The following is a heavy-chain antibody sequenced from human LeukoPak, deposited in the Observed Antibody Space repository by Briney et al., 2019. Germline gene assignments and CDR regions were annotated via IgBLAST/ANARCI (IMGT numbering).Heavy chain of an antibody. J-gene: IGHJ4*02. CDR3: ARRGDWSELLWFGEPQFYFDY. CDR2: IHHSGST. CDR1: GGSISSSNW. V-gene: IGHV4-4*02. Sequence: PSGTLSLTCAVSGGSISSSNWWSWVRQPPGKGLEWIGEIHHSGSTNYNPSLKSRVTISVDTSKNQFSLKLSSVTAADTAVYYCARRGDWSELLWFGEPQFYFDYWGQGTPVTVSS. D-gene: IGHD3-10*01.